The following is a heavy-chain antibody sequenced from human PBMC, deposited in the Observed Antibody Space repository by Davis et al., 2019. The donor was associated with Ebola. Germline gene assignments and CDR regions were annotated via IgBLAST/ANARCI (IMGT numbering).Heavy chain of an antibody. V-gene: IGHV3-7*01. D-gene: IGHD5-24*01. CDR3: ARDRVVDGYNYEKYYYFGMDV. Sequence: GESLKISCAASGFTFSSTYMSWVRQAPGKGPEWVATIKHDGVNKKYVDSVEGRFAVSRDNAKNSVYLQMNSLRAEDTAVYYCARDRVVDGYNYEKYYYFGMDVWGQGTTVTVSS. CDR2: IKHDGVNK. J-gene: IGHJ6*02. CDR1: GFTFSSTY.